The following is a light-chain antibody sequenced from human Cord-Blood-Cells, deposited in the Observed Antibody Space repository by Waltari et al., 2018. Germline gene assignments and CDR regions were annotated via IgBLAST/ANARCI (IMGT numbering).Light chain of an antibody. J-gene: IGLJ1*01. Sequence: QSALPQPPSASGSPGQSLHLSCPATSSDVGGHNYVSWYQQHPGKAPKLMIYEVSKRPSGVPDRFSGSSSGNTASLTVSGLQAEDEADYYCSSYAGSNNFVFGTGTKVTVL. CDR3: SSYAGSNNFV. CDR2: EVS. CDR1: SSDVGGHNY. V-gene: IGLV2-8*01.